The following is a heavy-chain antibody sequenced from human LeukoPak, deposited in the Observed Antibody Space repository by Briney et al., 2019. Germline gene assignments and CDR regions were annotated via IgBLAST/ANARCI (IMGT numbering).Heavy chain of an antibody. Sequence: SETLSLTCTVSGGSISSSSYFWGWIRQPPGKGLEWIGTIYYSGSTYYSPSLKSRVTTSVDRSNNQFSLRLSSVTAADTAVYYCARTARWFGETDWGQGTLVTVSS. D-gene: IGHD3-10*01. CDR1: GGSISSSSYF. V-gene: IGHV4-39*01. J-gene: IGHJ4*02. CDR3: ARTARWFGETD. CDR2: IYYSGST.